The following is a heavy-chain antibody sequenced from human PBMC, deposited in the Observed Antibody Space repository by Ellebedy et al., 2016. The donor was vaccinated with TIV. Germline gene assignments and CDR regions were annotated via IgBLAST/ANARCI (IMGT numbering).Heavy chain of an antibody. J-gene: IGHJ3*02. D-gene: IGHD1-26*01. CDR2: IGSRTSKI. CDR3: ARGGGERLRYAFDI. Sequence: GESLKISCAASGFTFNTYSMNWARQAPGKGREWVSYIGSRTSKIYYADSVKGRFTISRDNAKNSLYLQMNSLRDEDTAVYYCARGGGERLRYAFDIWGHGTLVTVSS. CDR1: GFTFNTYS. V-gene: IGHV3-48*02.